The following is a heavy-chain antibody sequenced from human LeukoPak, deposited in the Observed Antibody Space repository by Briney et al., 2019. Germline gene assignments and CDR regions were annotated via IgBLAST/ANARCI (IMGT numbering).Heavy chain of an antibody. V-gene: IGHV3-30*02. Sequence: GGSLTLSCAASGFTFSSYGMHWVRQAPAKGMEWVAFIRYDGSNKYYADSVKGRFTISRDNSKNTLYLQMNSLRAEDTAVYYCAKYGAYCSSTSCYRGYYYYYMDVWGKGTTVTVSS. CDR3: AKYGAYCSSTSCYRGYYYYYMDV. J-gene: IGHJ6*03. CDR1: GFTFSSYG. CDR2: IRYDGSNK. D-gene: IGHD2-2*02.